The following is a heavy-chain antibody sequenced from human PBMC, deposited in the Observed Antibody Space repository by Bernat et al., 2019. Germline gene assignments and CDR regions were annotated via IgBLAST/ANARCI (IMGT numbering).Heavy chain of an antibody. CDR2: ISYDGGNK. Sequence: QVQLVESGGGVVQPGRSLRLSCAASGFTFSSYGLHWVRQAPGKGLEWLAVISYDGGNKYYADSVKGRFTISRDNSKNTLYLQMNSLRAEDTAVYYCAKDLGFVVVTAGPDYWGQGTPVTVSS. CDR3: AKDLGFVVVTAGPDY. J-gene: IGHJ4*02. V-gene: IGHV3-30*18. CDR1: GFTFSSYG. D-gene: IGHD2-21*02.